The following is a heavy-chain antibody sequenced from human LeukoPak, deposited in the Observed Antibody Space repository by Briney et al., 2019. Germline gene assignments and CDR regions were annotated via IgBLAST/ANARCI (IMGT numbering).Heavy chain of an antibody. CDR1: GGSISSSSYY. CDR2: IYYSGST. Sequence: PSETLSLTCTVSGGSISSSSYYWGWIRQPPGKGLEWIGSIYYSGSTYYNPSLKSRVTISVDTSKNQFSLKLTSVTAADTAVYYCARGPPNFSPGFYMDVWGKGTTVTVSS. CDR3: ARGPPNFSPGFYMDV. V-gene: IGHV4-39*07. J-gene: IGHJ6*03. D-gene: IGHD3-10*01.